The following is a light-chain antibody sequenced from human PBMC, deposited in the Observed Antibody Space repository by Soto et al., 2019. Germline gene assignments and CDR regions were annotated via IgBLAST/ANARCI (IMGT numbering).Light chain of an antibody. Sequence: DIQMTQSPSTLSASVGDRVTITCRASQSISSWLAWYQQKPGTAPKLLIYKASTLQSGVPSRFSGSGSGTEFTLTISSLQSDDSATYYCQQYNVNWTFGQGTKVEIK. CDR1: QSISSW. J-gene: IGKJ1*01. CDR2: KAS. V-gene: IGKV1-5*03. CDR3: QQYNVNWT.